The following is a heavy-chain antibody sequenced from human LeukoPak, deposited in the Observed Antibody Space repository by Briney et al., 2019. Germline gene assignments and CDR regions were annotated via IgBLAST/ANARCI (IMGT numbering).Heavy chain of an antibody. CDR2: INSDGSTT. Sequence: GGSLRLSCAASGFTFTSYWMHWVRQAPGKGLVWVSLINSDGSTTKYADSVKGRFTMSRDNAKNTLYLEMNSLRGEDTAVYYCVRGGGGSYDYFDYWGQGTLVTVSS. CDR3: VRGGGGSYDYFDY. V-gene: IGHV3-74*03. D-gene: IGHD1-26*01. CDR1: GFTFTSYW. J-gene: IGHJ4*02.